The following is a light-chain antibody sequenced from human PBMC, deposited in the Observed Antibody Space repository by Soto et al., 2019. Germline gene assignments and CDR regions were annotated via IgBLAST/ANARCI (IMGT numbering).Light chain of an antibody. V-gene: IGKV3-20*01. CDR1: QSITNNY. J-gene: IGKJ5*01. CDR3: QQYRTSPST. CDR2: GAS. Sequence: ETVLTQSPGTLSLSPGERATLSCMASQSITNNYLAWYQQKPGQAPRHLIYGASSRVTGIPDRFSGSGSGTDFTLIISRLEPEDFAVYYCQQYRTSPSTFGQGTRLEIK.